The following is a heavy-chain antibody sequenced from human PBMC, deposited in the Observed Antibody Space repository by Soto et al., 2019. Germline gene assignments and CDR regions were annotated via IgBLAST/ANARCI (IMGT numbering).Heavy chain of an antibody. J-gene: IGHJ4*02. D-gene: IGHD2-8*02. CDR1: GGSVTSASYY. CDR3: ATALGPTTGIDY. V-gene: IGHV4-61*01. CDR2: VFQGANT. Sequence: SETLSLTCSVSGGSVTSASYYWSWIRQSPGKGLECIGYVFQGANTNYNPSLKGRVTISVDTSRNQFSLDLTSVTAADTAVYYCATALGPTTGIDYWGQGTLVTVSS.